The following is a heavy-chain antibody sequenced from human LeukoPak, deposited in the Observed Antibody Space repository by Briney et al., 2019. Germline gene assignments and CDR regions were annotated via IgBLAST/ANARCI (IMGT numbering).Heavy chain of an antibody. V-gene: IGHV4-61*02. D-gene: IGHD1-26*01. CDR3: ARVGGADYYYYYMDV. CDR1: GGSISSSSNY. CDR2: IYTSGST. J-gene: IGHJ6*03. Sequence: SETLSLTCTVSGGSISSSSNYWSWLRQPAGKGLEWIGRIYTSGSTTYNPSLKSRLTISVDTSKNQISLKLTSVTAADTAVYYCARVGGADYYYYYMDVWGKGTTVTISS.